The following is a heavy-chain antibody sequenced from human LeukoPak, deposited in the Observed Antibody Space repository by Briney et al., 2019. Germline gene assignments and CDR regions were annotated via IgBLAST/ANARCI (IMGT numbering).Heavy chain of an antibody. CDR1: GGSISSSSYY. J-gene: IGHJ5*02. CDR2: IYYSGST. CDR3: ASLQCGYSYGFCWFDP. V-gene: IGHV4-39*07. Sequence: SETLSLTCTVSGGSISSSSYYWGWLRQPPGRGLEWVGSIYYSGSTYYNPSLKSRVTISVDTSKNQFSLKLSSVTAADTAVYYCASLQCGYSYGFCWFDPWGQGTLVTVSS. D-gene: IGHD5-18*01.